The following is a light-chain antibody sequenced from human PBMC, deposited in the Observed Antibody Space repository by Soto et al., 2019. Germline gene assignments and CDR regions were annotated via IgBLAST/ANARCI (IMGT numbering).Light chain of an antibody. J-gene: IGKJ1*01. CDR2: GAS. V-gene: IGKV3-15*01. CDR1: QSVSSN. Sequence: EIVMTQSPATLSLSPGERATLSCRASQSVSSNLAWYQQKPGQAPRLLIYGASTRATGIPARFSDSGSGTEFTLTISSLQSEDFAVYYCQQYNNWWTFGQGTKVEIK. CDR3: QQYNNWWT.